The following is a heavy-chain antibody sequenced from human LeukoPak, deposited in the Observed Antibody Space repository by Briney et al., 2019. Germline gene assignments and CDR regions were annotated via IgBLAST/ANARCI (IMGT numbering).Heavy chain of an antibody. CDR2: IRGGGGSA. CDR3: ERDPNGDYIRALDR. V-gene: IGHV3-23*01. J-gene: IGHJ3*02. Sequence: GGSLRLSCTASGFTFSAYAMMWVRQAPGKGPEWVSAIRGGGGSAFYADSVKGRFTISRDNSKYTLFLQMNSLRAEDTAGYYCERDPNGDYIRALDRWGTGTMITVS. D-gene: IGHD4-17*01. CDR1: GFTFSAYA.